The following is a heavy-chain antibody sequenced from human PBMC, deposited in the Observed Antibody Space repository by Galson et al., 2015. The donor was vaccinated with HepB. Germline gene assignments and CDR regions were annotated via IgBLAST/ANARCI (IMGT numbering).Heavy chain of an antibody. CDR2: ISSSSSYI. Sequence: SLRLSCAASGFTFSSYSMNWVRQAPGKGLEWVSSISSSSSYIYYADSVKGRFTISRDNAKDSLYLQMNSLRAEDTAVYYCARAGSYFPQYYLDYWGQGTLVTVSS. CDR1: GFTFSSYS. J-gene: IGHJ4*02. D-gene: IGHD3-10*01. V-gene: IGHV3-21*01. CDR3: ARAGSYFPQYYLDY.